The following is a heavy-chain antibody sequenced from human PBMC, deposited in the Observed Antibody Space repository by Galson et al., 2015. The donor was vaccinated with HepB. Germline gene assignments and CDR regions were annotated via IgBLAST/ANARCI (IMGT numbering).Heavy chain of an antibody. CDR3: ARYYDSSGYHYGDFDY. J-gene: IGHJ4*02. CDR2: ITTYSGNT. D-gene: IGHD3-22*01. V-gene: IGHV1-18*01. CDR1: GYRFTDYG. Sequence: SVKVSCKASGYRFTDYGITWVRQAPGQGLEWMGWITTYSGNTNYAQKFQDRLTMTTDTSTTTAYMELRSLRSDDTAVYYCARYYDSSGYHYGDFDYWGQGTLVTVSS.